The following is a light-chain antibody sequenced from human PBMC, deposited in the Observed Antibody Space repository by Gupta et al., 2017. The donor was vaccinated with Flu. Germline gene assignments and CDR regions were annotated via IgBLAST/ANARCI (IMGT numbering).Light chain of an antibody. CDR2: GAS. Sequence: DIVLTQSPATLSLSPGDRATLSCRASQSVSTSLAWYQQKPGQAPRLLIYGASSRATGIPDRFSGSGSGTDFTLTITRLAPEDFALYHCQQYGTSPRTFGQGTKVPIK. CDR3: QQYGTSPRT. V-gene: IGKV3-20*01. CDR1: QSVSTS. J-gene: IGKJ1*01.